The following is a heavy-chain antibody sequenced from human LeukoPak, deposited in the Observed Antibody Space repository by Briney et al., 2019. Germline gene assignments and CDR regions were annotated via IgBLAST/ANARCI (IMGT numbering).Heavy chain of an antibody. D-gene: IGHD6-19*01. V-gene: IGHV4-59*01. CDR3: ARDQGPRYGEQWRGGWFDP. CDR1: GGSISSYY. Sequence: PSETLSLTCTVSGGSISSYYWSWIRQPPGKGLEWIGYIYYSGSTNYNPSLKSRVTISVDTSKNQFSLKLSSVTAADTAAYYCARDQGPRYGEQWRGGWFDPWGQGTLVTVSS. CDR2: IYYSGST. J-gene: IGHJ5*02.